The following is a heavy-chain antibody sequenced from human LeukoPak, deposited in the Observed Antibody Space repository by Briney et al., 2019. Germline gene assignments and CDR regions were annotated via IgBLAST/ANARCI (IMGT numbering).Heavy chain of an antibody. J-gene: IGHJ6*02. V-gene: IGHV3-7*05. CDR2: IKQDGSEK. Sequence: GGSLRLSCAASGFTFSSYWMSWVRQAPGKGLEWVANIKQDGSEKYYVDSVKGRFTISRDNAKNSLYLQMNSLRAEDTAVYYCARKYCSSSTCYWGGYYSGMDVWGQGTTVTVSS. CDR1: GFTFSSYW. D-gene: IGHD2-2*01. CDR3: ARKYCSSSTCYWGGYYSGMDV.